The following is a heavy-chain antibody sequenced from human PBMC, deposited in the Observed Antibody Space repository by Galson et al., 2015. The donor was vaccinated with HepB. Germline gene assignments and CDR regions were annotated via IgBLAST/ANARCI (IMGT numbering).Heavy chain of an antibody. CDR2: IYSGDRT. CDR1: GLSVSDSF. Sequence: SLRLSCAASGLSVSDSFMSWVRQAPGKGLEWVSIIYSGDRTFYTDSVKGRFSISRDNARNTMYLQMNSLKGDGTAVYYCARGTSGHDCWGQGTLVTVSP. CDR3: ARGTSGHDC. D-gene: IGHD5-12*01. V-gene: IGHV3-53*01. J-gene: IGHJ4*02.